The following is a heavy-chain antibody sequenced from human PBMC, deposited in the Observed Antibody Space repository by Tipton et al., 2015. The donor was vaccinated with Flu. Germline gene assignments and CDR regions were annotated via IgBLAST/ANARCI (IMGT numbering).Heavy chain of an antibody. Sequence: QMQLVQSGAEVKKPGASVKVSRKASGYTFTGYYMHWVRQAPGQGLEWMGWINPNSGGTNYAQKFRGRVTMTRDTSISTAYMELSRLRSDDSAVYYCARGLEYCGSTSCYLGYFYYSYGMDVWGQGTTFTVSS. CDR1: GYTFTGYY. V-gene: IGHV1-2*02. CDR2: INPNSGGT. J-gene: IGHJ6*02. CDR3: ARGLEYCGSTSCYLGYFYYSYGMDV. D-gene: IGHD2-2*01.